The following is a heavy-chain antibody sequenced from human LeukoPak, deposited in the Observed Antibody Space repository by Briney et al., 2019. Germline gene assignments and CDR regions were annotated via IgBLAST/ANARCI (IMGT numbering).Heavy chain of an antibody. J-gene: IGHJ4*02. CDR3: ARGLGAPVAY. CDR2: ISYDGSNK. V-gene: IGHV3-30-3*01. Sequence: PGGSLRLSCAASGFTFSSYAMFWVRQAPGKGLEWVAVISYDGSNKYYADSVKGRFTISRDNYKNTLYLQMNSLRAEDTAVYYCARGLGAPVAYWGQGTLVTVSS. D-gene: IGHD3-16*01. CDR1: GFTFSSYA.